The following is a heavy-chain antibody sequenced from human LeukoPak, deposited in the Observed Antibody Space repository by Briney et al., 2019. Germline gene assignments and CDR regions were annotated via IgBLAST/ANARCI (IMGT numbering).Heavy chain of an antibody. Sequence: GGSLRLSCAASGFIFGDYYMSWIRQAPGKGLEWVSYISSRDNIIFYADSVKGRFTISRDNARNSLYLQMNSLRAEDTAVYYCAELGITMIGGVWGKGTTVTISS. V-gene: IGHV3-11*04. CDR2: ISSRDNII. J-gene: IGHJ6*04. CDR1: GFIFGDYY. D-gene: IGHD3-10*02. CDR3: AELGITMIGGV.